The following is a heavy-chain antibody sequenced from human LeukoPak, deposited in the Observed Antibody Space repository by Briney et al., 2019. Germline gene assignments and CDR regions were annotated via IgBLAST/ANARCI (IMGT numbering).Heavy chain of an antibody. CDR3: AVWYYPHYFDY. Sequence: GGSLRLSCAASGFTFSSYAMSWVRQAPGKGLEWVSTISGSGGSTYYADSVKGRFTISRDNSKNTLYLQMNSLRAEDTAVYYCAVWYYPHYFDYWGQGTLVTVSS. J-gene: IGHJ4*02. D-gene: IGHD3-10*01. V-gene: IGHV3-23*01. CDR2: ISGSGGST. CDR1: GFTFSSYA.